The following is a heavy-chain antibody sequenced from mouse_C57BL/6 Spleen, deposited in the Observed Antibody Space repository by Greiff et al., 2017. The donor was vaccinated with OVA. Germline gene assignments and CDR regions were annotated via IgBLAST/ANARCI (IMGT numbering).Heavy chain of an antibody. Sequence: QVQLQQSGPGLVQPSQSLSITCTVSGFSLTSYGVHWVRQSPGKGLEWLGVIWSGGSTDYNAAFISRLSIRKDNSTSQVFFKMNSLQADDTAIYYCARLFITTVVATFDYAMDYWGQGTSVTVSS. J-gene: IGHJ4*01. CDR1: GFSLTSYG. D-gene: IGHD1-1*01. CDR3: ARLFITTVVATFDYAMDY. V-gene: IGHV2-2*01. CDR2: IWSGGST.